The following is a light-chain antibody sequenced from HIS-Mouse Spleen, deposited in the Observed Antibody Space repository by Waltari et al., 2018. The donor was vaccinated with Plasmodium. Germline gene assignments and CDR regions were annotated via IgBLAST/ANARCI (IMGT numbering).Light chain of an antibody. Sequence: DIQMTQSPSSLSASVGDRVTITCRASQGISSYLNWYQQKPGKATKLLIYDAARWQSGVPSRVSGSGAGTDCTITSSSLPLEDCATYYCQQSYSTPDTFGQGTKLEIK. J-gene: IGKJ2*01. V-gene: IGKV1-39*01. CDR2: DAA. CDR3: QQSYSTPDT. CDR1: QGISSY.